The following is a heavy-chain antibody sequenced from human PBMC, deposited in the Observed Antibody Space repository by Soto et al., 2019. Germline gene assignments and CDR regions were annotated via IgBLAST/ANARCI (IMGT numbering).Heavy chain of an antibody. J-gene: IGHJ6*02. D-gene: IGHD2-15*01. CDR1: GYSLTSYW. Sequence: GESLKISCKGSGYSLTSYWISWVRQMPGKGLEWMGRIDPSDSYTNYSPSFQGHVTISADKSISTAYLQWSSLKASDTAMYYCARLGGGCSGGSCYYYYGMDVWGQGTTVTVSS. CDR3: ARLGGGCSGGSCYYYYGMDV. CDR2: IDPSDSYT. V-gene: IGHV5-10-1*01.